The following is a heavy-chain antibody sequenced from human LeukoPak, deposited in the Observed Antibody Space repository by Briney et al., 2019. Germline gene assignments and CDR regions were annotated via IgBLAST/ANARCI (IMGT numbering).Heavy chain of an antibody. CDR2: INHSGST. D-gene: IGHD3-16*02. J-gene: IGHJ6*02. CDR1: GGSFSGYY. V-gene: IGHV4-34*01. Sequence: SETLSLTCAVYGGSFSGYYWSWIRQPPGKGLEWIGEINHSGSTNYNPSLKSRVTISVDTSKNQFSLKLSPVTAADTAVYYCARGRSFMITFGGVIAAGHYYGMDVWGQGTTVTVSS. CDR3: ARGRSFMITFGGVIAAGHYYGMDV.